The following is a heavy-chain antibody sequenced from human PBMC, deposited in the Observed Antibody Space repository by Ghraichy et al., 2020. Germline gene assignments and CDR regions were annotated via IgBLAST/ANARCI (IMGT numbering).Heavy chain of an antibody. Sequence: GGSLRLSCAVSGFLFSAHDMSWVRQAPGKGLEWVSTISGSGNTVYSAASVRGRFTVSIDISKNTLFLQLNSPRLDDTAVYYCAKANLATTTTAWTYGMDVWGQGTAVIVSS. V-gene: IGHV3-23*01. CDR2: ISGSGNTV. CDR1: GFLFSAHD. J-gene: IGHJ6*02. CDR3: AKANLATTTTAWTYGMDV. D-gene: IGHD1-26*01.